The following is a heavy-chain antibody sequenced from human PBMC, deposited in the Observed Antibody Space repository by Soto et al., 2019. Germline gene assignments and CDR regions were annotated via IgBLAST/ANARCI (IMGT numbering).Heavy chain of an antibody. V-gene: IGHV3-33*01. D-gene: IGHD5-12*01. CDR1: GFTFSSYG. Sequence: GGSLRLSCAASGFTFSSYGMHWVRQAPGKGLEWVAVFYYDGSTKYYADSVKGRFNISRDNSKNTLYLQMNSLRAEDTAVYYCGRGMGGYSEGPDYWGQGTLVTVPS. CDR3: GRGMGGYSEGPDY. J-gene: IGHJ4*02. CDR2: FYYDGSTK.